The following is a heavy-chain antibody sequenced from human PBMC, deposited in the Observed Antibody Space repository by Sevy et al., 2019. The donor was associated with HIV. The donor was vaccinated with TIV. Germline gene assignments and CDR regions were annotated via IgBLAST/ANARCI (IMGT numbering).Heavy chain of an antibody. D-gene: IGHD2-15*01. J-gene: IGHJ4*02. CDR2: MNPSSGAT. CDR1: GYTFTDYY. Sequence: ASVKVSCKASGYTFTDYYIHWVRQAPGQGLEWVGWMNPSSGATLYAQKFKARVTMTRDTSMTTAYMGLTNLESDDTAVYCCARAIKGTYGSDSNCRRFDSWGQGTLVTVSS. CDR3: ARAIKGTYGSDSNCRRFDS. V-gene: IGHV1-2*02.